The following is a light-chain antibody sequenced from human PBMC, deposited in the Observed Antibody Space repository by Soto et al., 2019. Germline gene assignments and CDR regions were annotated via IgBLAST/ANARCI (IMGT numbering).Light chain of an antibody. V-gene: IGKV3-15*01. CDR2: GAS. J-gene: IGKJ1*01. CDR1: QSVRSN. CDR3: QQYNNWPRT. Sequence: EIVMTQSPATLSVSPGEWATLSCRASQSVRSNLAWYQQRPGQAPRLLIYGASTRATGIPARFSGSGSGTEFTLIIDSLQPEDFAVYYCQQYNNWPRTFGQGTKVDI.